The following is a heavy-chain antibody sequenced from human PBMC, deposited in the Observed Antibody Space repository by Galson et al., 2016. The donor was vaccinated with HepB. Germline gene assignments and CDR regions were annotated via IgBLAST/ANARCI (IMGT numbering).Heavy chain of an antibody. CDR1: GFTVSGSY. V-gene: IGHV3-66*01. D-gene: IGHD3-10*01. CDR2: IYSDGTT. Sequence: SLRLSCAVSGFTVSGSYMSWVRQAPGKGLEWVSVIYSDGTTKYADSVKGRIIISIDNYENTLYLQMDSLRAEDKAVYYCAKEEGTDEGWFGESDHWGQGTLVTVSS. J-gene: IGHJ4*02. CDR3: AKEEGTDEGWFGESDH.